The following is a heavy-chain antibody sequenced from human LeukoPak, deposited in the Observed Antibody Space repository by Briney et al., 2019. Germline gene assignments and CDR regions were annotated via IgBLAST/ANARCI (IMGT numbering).Heavy chain of an antibody. V-gene: IGHV4-39*01. CDR3: ARVADSGSYYVQGRQYFQH. J-gene: IGHJ1*01. Sequence: SETLSLTCTVSGGSISSSSYYWGWVRQPPGKGLEWIGSIYYSGSAYYNPSLKSRVTISVDTSKNQFSLKLSSVTAAETAVYDGARVADSGSYYVQGRQYFQHWGQGTLVTVSS. D-gene: IGHD1-26*01. CDR2: IYYSGSA. CDR1: GGSISSSSYY.